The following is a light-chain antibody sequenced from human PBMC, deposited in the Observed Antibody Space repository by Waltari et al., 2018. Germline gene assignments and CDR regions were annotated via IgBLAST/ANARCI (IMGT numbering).Light chain of an antibody. J-gene: IGLJ1*01. Sequence: QSVLTQPPSASGTPGQRVTISCSGSGPNIGINTVNWYQQLPGTAPKLLTYNDNRRPSGVPDRFSGAKSGSSASLAISGLQSDDEANYDCAAWDDSLNGLSFGTGTRVTVL. CDR1: GPNIGINT. CDR2: NDN. V-gene: IGLV1-44*01. CDR3: AAWDDSLNGLS.